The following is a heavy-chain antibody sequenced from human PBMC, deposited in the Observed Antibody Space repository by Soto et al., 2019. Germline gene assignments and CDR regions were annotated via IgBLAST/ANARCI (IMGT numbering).Heavy chain of an antibody. Sequence: PSETLSLICAVSGGSVSSTNWWTWVRQPPGKGLEWIGNIHYNGNTKYNPSLKSRVTMSVDTSKNQFSLKLISVTAADTAKYFCAREGNLGRWLQPLDFWGQGTLVTVSS. CDR2: IHYNGNT. D-gene: IGHD5-12*01. J-gene: IGHJ4*02. V-gene: IGHV4-61*01. CDR1: GGSVSSTNW. CDR3: AREGNLGRWLQPLDF.